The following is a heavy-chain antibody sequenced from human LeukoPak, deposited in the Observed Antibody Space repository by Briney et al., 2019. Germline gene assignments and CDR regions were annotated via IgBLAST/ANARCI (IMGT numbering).Heavy chain of an antibody. CDR1: GFTFSDYY. CDR3: ARRPTIFGVVIQRFFDY. V-gene: IGHV3-11*04. Sequence: GGSLRLSCAASGFTFSDYYMSWIRQAPGKGLEGVSYISSSGDTIYYADSVKGRFTISRDNAKNSLYLQMNSLRAEDTAVYYCARRPTIFGVVIQRFFDYWGQGTLVTVSS. J-gene: IGHJ4*02. CDR2: ISSSGDTI. D-gene: IGHD3-3*01.